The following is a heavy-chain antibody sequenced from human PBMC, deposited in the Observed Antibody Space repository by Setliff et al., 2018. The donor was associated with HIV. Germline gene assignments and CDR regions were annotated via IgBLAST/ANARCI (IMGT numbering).Heavy chain of an antibody. CDR1: GGSIRSHY. V-gene: IGHV4-59*11. J-gene: IGHJ4*02. CDR2: IYYSGST. D-gene: IGHD1-26*01. Sequence: KPSETLSLTCTVSGGSIRSHYWSWIREPPGKGLEWIGYIYYSGSTNYNPSLKSRVTISVDTSKNQFSLRLSSVTAADTAVYYCARVLRQLLKGAAAYFDYWGQGILVTVSS. CDR3: ARVLRQLLKGAAAYFDY.